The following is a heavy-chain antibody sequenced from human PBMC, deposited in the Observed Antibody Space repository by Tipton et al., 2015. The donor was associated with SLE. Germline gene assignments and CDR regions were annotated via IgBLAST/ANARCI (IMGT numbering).Heavy chain of an antibody. Sequence: SLRLSCAASGFTFSGSAMHWVRQVSGKGLEWVGRIRSKANSYATAYAASVKGRFTISRDDSKNTAYLQMNSLKTEDTAVYYCTRLGYSYGYSTGDYWGQGTLVTVSS. V-gene: IGHV3-73*01. CDR3: TRLGYSYGYSTGDY. J-gene: IGHJ4*02. CDR2: IRSKANSYAT. CDR1: GFTFSGSA. D-gene: IGHD5-18*01.